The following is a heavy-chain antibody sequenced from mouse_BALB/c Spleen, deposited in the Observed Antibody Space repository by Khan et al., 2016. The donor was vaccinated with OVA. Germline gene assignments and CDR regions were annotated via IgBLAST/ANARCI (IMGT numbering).Heavy chain of an antibody. Sequence: EVELVESGGGLVQPGGSRKLSCAASGFTFSSFGMHWVRQAPEKGLEWVAYISSGRSTIYYADTVKDRFTISRDNPKNTLFLQMTSLRSEDTAMYYCARRKIFDGYYGGAMDYWGQGTSVTVSS. V-gene: IGHV5-17*02. CDR1: GFTFSSFG. CDR2: ISSGRSTI. CDR3: ARRKIFDGYYGGAMDY. J-gene: IGHJ4*01. D-gene: IGHD2-3*01.